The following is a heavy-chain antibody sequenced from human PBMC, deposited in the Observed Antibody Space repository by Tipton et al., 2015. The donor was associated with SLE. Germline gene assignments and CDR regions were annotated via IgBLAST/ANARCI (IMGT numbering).Heavy chain of an antibody. Sequence: LRLSCTVSGGSINNYYWSLIRQTPGKGLEWIGNVFYSGSTHYNPSLKCRVIMSVDTSKNEFSLKVSSVTAADTAVYYCARGRASMVQKDWGQGTLVTVSS. D-gene: IGHD3-10*01. V-gene: IGHV4-59*01. CDR1: GGSINNYY. CDR2: VFYSGST. J-gene: IGHJ4*02. CDR3: ARGRASMVQKD.